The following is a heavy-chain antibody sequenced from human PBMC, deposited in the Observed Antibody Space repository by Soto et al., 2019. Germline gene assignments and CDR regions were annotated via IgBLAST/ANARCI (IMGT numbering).Heavy chain of an antibody. Sequence: EVQLVESGGGLVQPGRSLRLSCVASGFTFDEYAVHWVRQAPGKGLEWVTGISWDSGSINYAASVRGRFTVSRDNAKNSLYLHMTSLGFEDPAFYYCAKIVARHSLVPVFDQWGQGALVTVSS. CDR2: ISWDSGSI. D-gene: IGHD2-21*01. CDR1: GFTFDEYA. V-gene: IGHV3-9*01. CDR3: AKIVARHSLVPVFDQ. J-gene: IGHJ4*02.